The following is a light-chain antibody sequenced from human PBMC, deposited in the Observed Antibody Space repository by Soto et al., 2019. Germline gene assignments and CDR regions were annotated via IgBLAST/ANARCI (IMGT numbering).Light chain of an antibody. J-gene: IGKJ1*01. CDR2: QAS. CDR1: RSLNIW. CDR3: QQSYSIPVWT. V-gene: IGKV1-5*03. Sequence: DTQMTQSPSTPSASVGDRVTIACRASRSLNIWLAWYQQKPGRAPKLLIYQASTLASGVPSRFSGSGSGTDFSLSVSGLQPEDLATYYCQQSYSIPVWTFGHGTKVDIK.